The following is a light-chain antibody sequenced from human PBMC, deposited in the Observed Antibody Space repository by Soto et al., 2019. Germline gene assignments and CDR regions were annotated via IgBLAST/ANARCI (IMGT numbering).Light chain of an antibody. J-gene: IGLJ1*01. CDR3: CSYTTSNTRQIV. V-gene: IGLV2-14*01. CDR1: SSDVGGYNY. CDR2: DVS. Sequence: QSALTQPASVSGSPGQSITISCTGTSSDVGGYNYVSWYQQHPGKAPKFMIYDVSNRPSGLSNRFSGSKSGNTASLTISGLQAEDEADYYCCSYTTSNTRQIVFGTGTKLTVL.